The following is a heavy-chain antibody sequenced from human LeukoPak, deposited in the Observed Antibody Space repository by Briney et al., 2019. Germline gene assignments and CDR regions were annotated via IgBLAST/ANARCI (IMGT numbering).Heavy chain of an antibody. D-gene: IGHD2-2*02. V-gene: IGHV3-30-3*01. Sequence: GGSLRLSCAASGFTFSSYAMHWVRQAPGKGLEWVAVISYDGSSKYYADSVKGRFTASRDNSKNTLYLQMNSLRAEDMALYYCARAYTPLGYCSTPSCYTLDYWGQGTLVTVSS. CDR2: ISYDGSSK. CDR3: ARAYTPLGYCSTPSCYTLDY. J-gene: IGHJ4*02. CDR1: GFTFSSYA.